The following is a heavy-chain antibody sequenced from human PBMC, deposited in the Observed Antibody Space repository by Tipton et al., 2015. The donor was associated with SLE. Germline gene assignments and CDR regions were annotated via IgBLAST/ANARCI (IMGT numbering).Heavy chain of an antibody. CDR3: ARHSSSWYKDWFDP. J-gene: IGHJ5*02. CDR2: IYYSGST. V-gene: IGHV4-39*01. Sequence: TLSLTCTLSGGSISSSSYYWGWIRQPPGKGLEWIGSIYYSGSTYYNPSLKSRVTISADTSKNPFSLKLSSVTAADTAVYYCARHSSSWYKDWFDPWGQGTLVTVSS. D-gene: IGHD6-13*01. CDR1: GGSISSSSYY.